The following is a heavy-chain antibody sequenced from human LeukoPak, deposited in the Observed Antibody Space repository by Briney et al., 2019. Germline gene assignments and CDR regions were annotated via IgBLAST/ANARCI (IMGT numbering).Heavy chain of an antibody. CDR1: GFTFSSYA. J-gene: IGHJ6*02. Sequence: PGGSLRLSCAASGFTFSSYAMSWVRQAPGKGLEWVSAISGSGGSTYYADSVEGRFTISRDNSKNTLYLQMNSLRAEDTAVYYCARVGPWGQLYYYYGMDVWGQGTTVTVSS. D-gene: IGHD7-27*01. V-gene: IGHV3-23*01. CDR3: ARVGPWGQLYYYYGMDV. CDR2: ISGSGGST.